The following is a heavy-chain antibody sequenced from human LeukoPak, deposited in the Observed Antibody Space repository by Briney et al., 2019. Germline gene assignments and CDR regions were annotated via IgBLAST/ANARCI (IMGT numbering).Heavy chain of an antibody. CDR2: ISGSGGST. CDR1: GFTFSSYA. D-gene: IGHD5-18*01. J-gene: IGHJ6*03. CDR3: ANQRGYSYGSTQNYYYYMDV. V-gene: IGHV3-23*01. Sequence: PGGSLGLSCAASGFTFSSYAMSWVRQAPGKGLKWVSAISGSGGSTYYADSVKGRFTISRDNSKNTLYLQMNSLRAEDTAVYYCANQRGYSYGSTQNYYYYMDVWGKGTTVTVSS.